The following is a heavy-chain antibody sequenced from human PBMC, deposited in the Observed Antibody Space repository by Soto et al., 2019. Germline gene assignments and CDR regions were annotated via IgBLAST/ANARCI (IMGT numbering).Heavy chain of an antibody. CDR3: ARGMWYCSGGSCYTEFDY. Sequence: SETLSLTCAVYGGSFSGYYWSWIRQPPGKGLEWNGEINHSGSTNYNPSLKSRVTISIDTSKNQFSLKLTSVTAADTAVYYCARGMWYCSGGSCYTEFDYWGQGTLVTVS. CDR1: GGSFSGYY. D-gene: IGHD2-15*01. CDR2: INHSGST. V-gene: IGHV4-34*01. J-gene: IGHJ4*02.